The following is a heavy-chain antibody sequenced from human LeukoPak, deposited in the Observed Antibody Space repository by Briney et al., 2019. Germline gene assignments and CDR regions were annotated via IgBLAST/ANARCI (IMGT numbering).Heavy chain of an antibody. CDR2: IIPILGIA. Sequence: GASVKVSCKASGGTFSSYAISWVRQAPGQGLEWMGRIIPILGIANYAQKFQGRVTITADKSTSTAYMELSSLRSEDTAVYYCARESGRYYDTKGYFDYWGQGTLVTVSS. J-gene: IGHJ4*02. D-gene: IGHD3-22*01. CDR3: ARESGRYYDTKGYFDY. CDR1: GGTFSSYA. V-gene: IGHV1-69*04.